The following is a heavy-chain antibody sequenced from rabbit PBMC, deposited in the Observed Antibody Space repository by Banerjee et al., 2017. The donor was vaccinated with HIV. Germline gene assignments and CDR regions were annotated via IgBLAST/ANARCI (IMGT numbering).Heavy chain of an antibody. CDR1: GFDLSSYYY. V-gene: IGHV1S40*01. Sequence: QSLEESGGDLVKPGASLTLTCTASGFDLSSYYYMCWVRQAPGKGLEWIACIYTGSSGSTYYANWAKGRFTISKTSSTTVTLQMTSLTAAATATYFCARDLAGVVGWNFNLWGQGTLVTVS. D-gene: IGHD4-1*01. J-gene: IGHJ4*01. CDR2: IYTGSSGST. CDR3: ARDLAGVVGWNFNL.